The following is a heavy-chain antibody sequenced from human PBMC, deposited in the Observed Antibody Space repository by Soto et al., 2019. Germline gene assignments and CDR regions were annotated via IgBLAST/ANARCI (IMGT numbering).Heavy chain of an antibody. CDR1: GYTFTSYG. V-gene: IGHV1-18*01. CDR3: ARDYSGYDFYGRGKVAGDY. Sequence: QVQLVQSGAEVKKPGASVKVSCKASGYTFTSYGISWVRQAPGQGLEWMGWISAYNGNTNYAQKPQGRVTMTTDTSTSTAYMELRSLRSDDTAVYYCARDYSGYDFYGRGKVAGDYWGQGTLVTVSS. CDR2: ISAYNGNT. D-gene: IGHD5-12*01. J-gene: IGHJ4*02.